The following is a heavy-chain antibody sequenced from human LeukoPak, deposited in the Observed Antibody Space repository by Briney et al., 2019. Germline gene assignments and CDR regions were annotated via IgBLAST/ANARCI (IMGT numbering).Heavy chain of an antibody. CDR3: ARGTTMGRGIPNWFDP. CDR1: GFTFSSYE. CDR2: ISSSGSTI. D-gene: IGHD3-10*01. J-gene: IGHJ5*02. Sequence: GGSLRLSCAASGFTFSSYEMNWVRQAPGKGLEWVSYISSSGSTIYYADSVKGRFTISRENAKNSLYLQMNSLRAEDTAVYYCARGTTMGRGIPNWFDPWGQGTRVTVSS. V-gene: IGHV3-48*03.